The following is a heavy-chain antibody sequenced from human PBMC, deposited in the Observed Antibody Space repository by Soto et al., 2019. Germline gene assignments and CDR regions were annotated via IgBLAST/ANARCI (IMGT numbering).Heavy chain of an antibody. CDR3: ARGSRDCSGGSCNFPPGGMDV. J-gene: IGHJ6*02. Sequence: QVQLVQSGAEVKKPGSSVKVSCKASGGTFSSYTITWVRQAPGQGLEWMGGIIPIFRTTNHAQNFQGRVTLTADESTSTAYMELTSLTSEDTAVYYCARGSRDCSGGSCNFPPGGMDVWGQGTTVTVSS. CDR2: IIPIFRTT. CDR1: GGTFSSYT. D-gene: IGHD2-15*01. V-gene: IGHV1-69*01.